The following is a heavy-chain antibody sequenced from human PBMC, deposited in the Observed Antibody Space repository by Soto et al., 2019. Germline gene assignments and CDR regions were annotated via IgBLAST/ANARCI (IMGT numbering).Heavy chain of an antibody. J-gene: IGHJ6*02. CDR3: ARSTDYYVMDV. CDR1: GGTFSSYT. CDR2: IIPILGIA. V-gene: IGHV1-69*02. Sequence: SSXKVSCKASGGTFSSYTISWVRQAPGQGLEWMGRIIPILGIANYAQKFQGRVTITADKSTSTAYMELSSLRSEDTAVYYCARSTDYYVMDVWGQGTTVTVSS.